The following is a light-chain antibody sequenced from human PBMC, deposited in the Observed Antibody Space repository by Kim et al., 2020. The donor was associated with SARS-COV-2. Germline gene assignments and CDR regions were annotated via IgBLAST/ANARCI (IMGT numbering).Light chain of an antibody. CDR1: LTVGSQ. Sequence: SLAPGERATLSCRARLTVGSQLNWYQQKPGQSPRLVIYDASNRATGIPPRFSGSGSGTDFTLTISSLEPEDYAVYYCQHRLRWPVTFGQGTKLEI. J-gene: IGKJ2*01. CDR2: DAS. CDR3: QHRLRWPVT. V-gene: IGKV3-11*01.